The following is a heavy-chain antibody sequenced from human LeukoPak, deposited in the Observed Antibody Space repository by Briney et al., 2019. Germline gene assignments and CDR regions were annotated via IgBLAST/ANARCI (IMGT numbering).Heavy chain of an antibody. V-gene: IGHV3-53*01. CDR1: GFTVSSNY. J-gene: IGHJ4*02. CDR3: ARNFGTSYNS. D-gene: IGHD2-2*01. Sequence: GGSLRLSCAASGFTVSSNYMGWVRQAPDKGLERVSVIYSGGTTYYADSVEGRFTISRDISKNTVFLQMNSLRAEDTAVYYCARNFGTSYNSWGQGILVTVSS. CDR2: IYSGGTT.